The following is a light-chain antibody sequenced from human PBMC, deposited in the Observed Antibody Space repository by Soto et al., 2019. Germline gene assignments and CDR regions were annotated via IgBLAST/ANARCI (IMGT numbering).Light chain of an antibody. V-gene: IGKV1-5*01. J-gene: IGKJ1*01. CDR2: DAS. CDR3: QQYNSYSQT. CDR1: QSISRG. Sequence: DIQMTQSPSTLSSSVGDRVTITCRASQSISRGLAWYQQKPGKAPNLLIYDASTLESGVPSRFSGSGSGTEFTLTISSLQPDDFATYYCQQYNSYSQTFGQGTKVDIK.